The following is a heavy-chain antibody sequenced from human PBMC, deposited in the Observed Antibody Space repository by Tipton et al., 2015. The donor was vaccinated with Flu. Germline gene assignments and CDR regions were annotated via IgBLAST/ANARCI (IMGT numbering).Heavy chain of an antibody. CDR2: IYTSGAT. CDR1: GGSISSGIYS. V-gene: IGHV4-61*02. CDR3: ARDGGPFASSWYFDY. D-gene: IGHD6-13*01. Sequence: TLSLTCTVSGGSISSGIYSWSWIRQPAGKGLEWIGRIYTSGATDYNPSLKSRVTISLDTSKNQFSLELSSVTASDTAVYYCARDGGPFASSWYFDYWGQGTLVTVSS. J-gene: IGHJ4*02.